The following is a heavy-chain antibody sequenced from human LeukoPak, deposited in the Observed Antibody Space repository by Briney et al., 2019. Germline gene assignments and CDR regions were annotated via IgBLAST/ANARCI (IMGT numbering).Heavy chain of an antibody. CDR3: AREPKWDSGRRSAFDI. Sequence: SQTLSLTCAISGDSVSSDITAWSWIRQSPSRGLEWLGRTYYRSQWYNQYTVSLKSRITINPDTSRNQFSLQLNSVTPEDTAVYYCAREPKWDSGRRSAFDIWGQGTMVSVSS. J-gene: IGHJ3*02. V-gene: IGHV6-1*01. CDR2: TYYRSQWYN. CDR1: GDSVSSDITA. D-gene: IGHD3-10*01.